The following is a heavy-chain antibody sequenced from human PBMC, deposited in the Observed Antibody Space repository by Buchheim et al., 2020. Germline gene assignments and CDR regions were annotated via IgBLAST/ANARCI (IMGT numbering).Heavy chain of an antibody. J-gene: IGHJ4*02. CDR2: ISGSGGST. CDR1: GFTFSSYA. D-gene: IGHD2-15*01. CDR3: AKGQPLGYCSGGACPYYFDS. V-gene: IGHV3-23*04. Sequence: EVQLVESGGGLVKPGGSLRLSCAASGFTFSSYAMSWVRQAPGKGLEWVSGISGSGGSTYYAPSVKGRFTISRDNSKNTLYLHMSTLRAEDTAVYYCAKGQPLGYCSGGACPYYFDSWGQGTL.